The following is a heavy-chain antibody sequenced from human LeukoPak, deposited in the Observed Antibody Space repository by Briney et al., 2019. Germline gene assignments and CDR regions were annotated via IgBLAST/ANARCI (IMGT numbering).Heavy chain of an antibody. Sequence: GESLKISCKGFGYNFTNIWIGWVRQMPGKGLEWMGIIYPGDSDTRYSPSFQGQVTISADKSISTAYLQWSSLKASDTAMYYCARRPTAMVTYYFDYWGQGTLVTVSS. J-gene: IGHJ4*02. CDR1: GYNFTNIW. CDR3: ARRPTAMVTYYFDY. CDR2: IYPGDSDT. D-gene: IGHD5-18*01. V-gene: IGHV5-51*01.